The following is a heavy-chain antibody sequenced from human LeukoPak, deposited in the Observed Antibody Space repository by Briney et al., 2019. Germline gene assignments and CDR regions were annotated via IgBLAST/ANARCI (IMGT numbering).Heavy chain of an antibody. CDR2: FSAYNGNT. Sequence: AGVKVSCKASGYTFTIYGISWVRQAPGQGLEWVGWFSAYNGNTNYAQKLQGRVTMTTDTSTSTAYMELRSLRSDDTAVYYCARFGFRHKIGVVIPYYYYGIDGWGQGTTVTVSS. V-gene: IGHV1-18*01. D-gene: IGHD3-22*01. CDR3: ARFGFRHKIGVVIPYYYYGIDG. J-gene: IGHJ6*02. CDR1: GYTFTIYG.